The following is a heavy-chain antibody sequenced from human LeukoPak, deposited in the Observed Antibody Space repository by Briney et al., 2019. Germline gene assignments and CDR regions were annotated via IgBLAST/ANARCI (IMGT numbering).Heavy chain of an antibody. CDR1: GGTFKTYD. CDR3: ARKVESLANGFDI. CDR2: IIPLFGIT. D-gene: IGHD3-3*01. V-gene: IGHV1-69*01. Sequence: GSSVNVSCKASGGTFKTYDINWVRQAPGQGLEWMGEIIPLFGITYYAPKFHGRVTISADESTNTVYMELSSLRSEDTAVYYCARKVESLANGFDIWGQGTMVTVSS. J-gene: IGHJ3*02.